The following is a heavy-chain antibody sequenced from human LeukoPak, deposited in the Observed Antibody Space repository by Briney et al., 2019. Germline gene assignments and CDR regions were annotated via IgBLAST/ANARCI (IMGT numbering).Heavy chain of an antibody. Sequence: GGSLRLSCVVSGFTLSNYNMHWVRQIPGKGLEWLAFSLFDGSSTKYADSVKGRFTISRDNSKSTLYLQINSLRAEDTAVYYCAKSGYNRFDYWGQGTLVTVSS. CDR2: SLFDGSST. V-gene: IGHV3-30*02. J-gene: IGHJ4*02. CDR1: GFTLSNYN. D-gene: IGHD5-24*01. CDR3: AKSGYNRFDY.